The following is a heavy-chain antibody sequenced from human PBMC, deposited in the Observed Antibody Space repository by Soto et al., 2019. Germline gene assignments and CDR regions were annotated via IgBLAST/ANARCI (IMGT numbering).Heavy chain of an antibody. CDR2: ISAYNGNT. Sequence: GASVKVTCKAYGYTFTSYGISWVRQAPGQGLEWMGWISAYNGNTNYAQKLQGRVTMTTDTSTSTAYMELRSLRSDDTAVYYCARDTKDIVVVVAATRDAFDIWGQGTMVTVSS. V-gene: IGHV1-18*01. CDR1: GYTFTSYG. J-gene: IGHJ3*02. CDR3: ARDTKDIVVVVAATRDAFDI. D-gene: IGHD2-15*01.